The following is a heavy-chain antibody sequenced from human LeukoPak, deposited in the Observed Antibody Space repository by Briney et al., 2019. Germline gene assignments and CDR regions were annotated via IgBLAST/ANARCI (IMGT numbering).Heavy chain of an antibody. Sequence: PGGSLRLSCAASGFTFSRYSMNWVRQAPGKGLEWVSSISAYGNSIYYADSMRGRFTISRDNAKNPLYLQMNSLRAEDTAVYYCARDMETVTTIDYWGQGTLVSVSS. CDR2: ISAYGNSI. D-gene: IGHD4-11*01. V-gene: IGHV3-21*01. CDR3: ARDMETVTTIDY. CDR1: GFTFSRYS. J-gene: IGHJ4*02.